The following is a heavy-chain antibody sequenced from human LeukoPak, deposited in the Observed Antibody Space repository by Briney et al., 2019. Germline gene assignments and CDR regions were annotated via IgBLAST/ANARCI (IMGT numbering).Heavy chain of an antibody. CDR1: GFTFSSYA. V-gene: IGHV3-30-3*01. D-gene: IGHD2-15*01. J-gene: IGHJ5*02. CDR3: TRDDYCSDGPCGFAP. Sequence: HPGGSLRLSCAASGFTFSSYAMHWVRQAPGKGLEWVAVISYDGSNKYYADSVKGRFTISRDNAKDTLYLQMNSLRVEDTAIYYCTRDDYCSDGPCGFAPWGQGTLVTVSS. CDR2: ISYDGSNK.